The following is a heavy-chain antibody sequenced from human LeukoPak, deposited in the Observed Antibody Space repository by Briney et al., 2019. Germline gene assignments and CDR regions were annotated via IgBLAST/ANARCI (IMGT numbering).Heavy chain of an antibody. V-gene: IGHV3-23*01. Sequence: GGSLRLSCAASGFTFSSYAMSWVRQAPGKGLEWVSAISGSGGSTYYADSVKGRFTISRDYSKSTLYLQMNSLRAEDTAVYYCAKDLKYSSSWYLKDPWGQGTLVTLSS. D-gene: IGHD6-13*01. CDR1: GFTFSSYA. CDR3: AKDLKYSSSWYLKDP. J-gene: IGHJ5*02. CDR2: ISGSGGST.